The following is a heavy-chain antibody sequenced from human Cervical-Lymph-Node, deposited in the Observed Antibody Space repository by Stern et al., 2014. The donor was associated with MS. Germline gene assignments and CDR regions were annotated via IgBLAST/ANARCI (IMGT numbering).Heavy chain of an antibody. CDR1: GYTFTSYG. J-gene: IGHJ4*02. V-gene: IGHV1-18*01. Sequence: VQLVQSGAEVKKPGASVKVSCKASGYTFTSYGISWVRQAPGQGLEWMGWISAYNGNTNYAQKFQGRVTITADKSTSTAYMELSSLRSEDTAVYYCARAGSSSASSLDYWGQGTLVTVSS. CDR3: ARAGSSSASSLDY. D-gene: IGHD6-6*01. CDR2: ISAYNGNT.